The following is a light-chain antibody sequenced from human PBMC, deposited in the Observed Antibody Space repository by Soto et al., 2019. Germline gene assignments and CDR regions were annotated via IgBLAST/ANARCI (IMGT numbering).Light chain of an antibody. Sequence: IVLTQSPATLSLSPGERATLSCRASQSVSTYLAWYQQKPGQAPRLLIYDASNRATGIPARFSGSGSGTDFTLTISSLEPEDFAVYYCQQRSNWWTFGQGTKGEIK. CDR2: DAS. CDR1: QSVSTY. V-gene: IGKV3-11*01. CDR3: QQRSNWWT. J-gene: IGKJ1*01.